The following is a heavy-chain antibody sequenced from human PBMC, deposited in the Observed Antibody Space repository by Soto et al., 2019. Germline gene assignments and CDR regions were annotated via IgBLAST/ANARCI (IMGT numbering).Heavy chain of an antibody. J-gene: IGHJ4*02. D-gene: IGHD3-10*01. Sequence: GKGLECIGSIYYSGSTYYTPSLKSRVTISVDTSKNQFSLKLSSVTAADTAVYYCARHLWTRGVNYFDYWGQGTLVTVSS. CDR3: ARHLWTRGVNYFDY. V-gene: IGHV4-39*01. CDR2: IYYSGST.